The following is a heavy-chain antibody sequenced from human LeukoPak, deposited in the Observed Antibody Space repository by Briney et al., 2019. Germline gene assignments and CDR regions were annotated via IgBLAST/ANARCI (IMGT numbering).Heavy chain of an antibody. Sequence: ASVKVSCKASGYTFTDYYMHWVRQAPGQGLEWMGGFDPEDGGTIYAQKFQGRVTMTEDTSTDTAYMELSSLRSEDTAVYYCATDHLGSSWQTGWFDPWGQGTLVTVSS. V-gene: IGHV1-24*01. CDR3: ATDHLGSSWQTGWFDP. D-gene: IGHD6-13*01. J-gene: IGHJ5*02. CDR2: FDPEDGGT. CDR1: GYTFTDYY.